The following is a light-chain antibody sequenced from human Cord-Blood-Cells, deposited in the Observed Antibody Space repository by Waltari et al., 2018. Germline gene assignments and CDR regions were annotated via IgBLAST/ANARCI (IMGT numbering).Light chain of an antibody. V-gene: IGLV6-57*01. J-gene: IGLJ3*02. CDR1: SGSIASNS. Sequence: SPGKTVTIPCTRSSGSIASNSVQWYTQHPGSSPPTVTYADNQRPSGVPHRCSGSLDSSSDSASLTVSGLKTEDGADYYCQAYDSSKWVFGGGAKRTVL. CDR2: ADN. CDR3: QAYDSSKWV.